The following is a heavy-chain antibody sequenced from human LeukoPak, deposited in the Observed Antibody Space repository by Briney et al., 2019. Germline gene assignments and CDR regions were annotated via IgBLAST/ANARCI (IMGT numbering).Heavy chain of an antibody. V-gene: IGHV3-30-3*01. Sequence: GGSLRLSCAASGFTFSSYAMHWVRQAPGKGLEWVAVISYDGSNKYYADSVKGRFTISRDNSKNTLYLQMNSLRAEDTAVYYCPNLPTFYYYYGMDVWGQGTTVTVSS. J-gene: IGHJ6*02. CDR3: PNLPTFYYYYGMDV. CDR1: GFTFSSYA. CDR2: ISYDGSNK.